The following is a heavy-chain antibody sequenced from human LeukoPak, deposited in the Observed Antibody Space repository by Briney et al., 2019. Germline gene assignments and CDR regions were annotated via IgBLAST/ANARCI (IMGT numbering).Heavy chain of an antibody. J-gene: IGHJ1*01. CDR3: ARDSDTLRIAAAGTKSGYFQH. CDR2: IKQEGTEK. V-gene: IGHV3-7*01. CDR1: GFTFSSHW. D-gene: IGHD6-13*01. Sequence: GGSLRLSCTASGFTFSSHWMSWVRQAPGKGLEWVANIKQEGTEKYYVDSVKGRFTISRDNSKNTLYLQMNSLRAEDTAVYYCARDSDTLRIAAAGTKSGYFQHWGQGTLVTVSS.